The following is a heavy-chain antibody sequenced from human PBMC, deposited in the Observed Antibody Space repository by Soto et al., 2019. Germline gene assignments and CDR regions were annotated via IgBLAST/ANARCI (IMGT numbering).Heavy chain of an antibody. V-gene: IGHV3-74*01. J-gene: IGHJ4*02. D-gene: IGHD3-10*01. CDR2: ISDDGSRA. CDR1: GFTFSMYW. CDR3: TRGPRPSSVGTGAF. Sequence: VGSLRLSCTASGFTFSMYWMHWVRQVPGKGPEWVSRISDDGSRADYADSVKGRFTISRDNAKNTPYLEMHVLRADDTAVYYCTRGPRPSSVGTGAFWGQGTPVTVSS.